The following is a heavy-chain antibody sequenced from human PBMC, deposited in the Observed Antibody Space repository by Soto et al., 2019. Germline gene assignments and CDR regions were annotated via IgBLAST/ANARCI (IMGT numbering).Heavy chain of an antibody. D-gene: IGHD2-21*02. CDR1: GYTFTSYG. CDR2: MNPSSGNT. V-gene: IGHV1-8*02. J-gene: IGHJ4*02. Sequence: ASVKVSCKASGYTFTSYGINWVRQATGQGLEWMGWMNPSSGNTGYVQKFQGRVTMTRNTSTSTAYMELTSLTSDDTAVYYCARTRLCGGDCYSAYYFDFWGQGALVTVS. CDR3: ARTRLCGGDCYSAYYFDF.